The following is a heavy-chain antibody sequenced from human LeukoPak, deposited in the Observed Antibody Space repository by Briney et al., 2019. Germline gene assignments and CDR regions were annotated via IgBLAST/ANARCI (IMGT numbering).Heavy chain of an antibody. CDR1: GFTFSSYS. Sequence: GGSLRLSCAASGFTFSSYSMNWVRQAPGKGLEWVSSISSSSSYIYYADSVKGRFTISRDNAKNSLYLQMNSLRAEDTAVYYCARTTYCSSTSCAYNWFDPWGQGTLVTVSS. D-gene: IGHD2-2*01. CDR2: ISSSSSYI. V-gene: IGHV3-21*01. CDR3: ARTTYCSSTSCAYNWFDP. J-gene: IGHJ5*02.